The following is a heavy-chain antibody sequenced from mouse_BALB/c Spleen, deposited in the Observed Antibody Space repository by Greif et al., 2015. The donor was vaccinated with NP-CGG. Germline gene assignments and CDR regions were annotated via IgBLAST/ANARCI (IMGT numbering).Heavy chain of an antibody. V-gene: IGHV5-6-4*01. CDR3: TRDRGTTAYYAMDY. CDR2: ISSGGSYT. J-gene: IGHJ4*01. Sequence: EVKLEESGGGLVKPGGSLKLSCAASGFTFSSYTMSWVRQTPEKRLEWVATISSGGSYTYYPDSVKGRFTISRDNAKNTLYLQMSSLKSEDTAMYYCTRDRGTTAYYAMDYWGQGTSVTVSS. CDR1: GFTFSSYT. D-gene: IGHD1-2*01.